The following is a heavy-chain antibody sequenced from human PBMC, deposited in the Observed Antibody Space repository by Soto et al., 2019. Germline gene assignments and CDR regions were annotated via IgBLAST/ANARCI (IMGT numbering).Heavy chain of an antibody. J-gene: IGHJ5*02. D-gene: IGHD6-19*01. CDR2: INHSGST. CDR1: GGSFSGYY. V-gene: IGHV4-34*01. CDR3: ARGNTDYSSGGNWFDP. Sequence: SETLSLTCAVYGGSFSGYYWSWIRQPPGKGLEWIGEINHSGSTNYNPSLKSRVTISVDTSKNQFSLKLSSVTAADTAVYYCARGNTDYSSGGNWFDPWGQGTLVTVSS.